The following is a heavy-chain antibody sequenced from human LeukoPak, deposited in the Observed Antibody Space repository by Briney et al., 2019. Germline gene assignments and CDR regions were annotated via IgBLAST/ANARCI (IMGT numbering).Heavy chain of an antibody. CDR1: GYSISSGYY. V-gene: IGHV4-38-2*02. CDR3: ARSYGSGSYYRDYYYYYGMDV. CDR2: IYHSGST. J-gene: IGHJ6*02. D-gene: IGHD3-10*01. Sequence: SETLSLTCTVSGYSISSGYYWGWIRQPPGKGLEWIGSIYHSGSTYYNPSLKSRVTISVDTSKNQFSLKLSSVTAADTAVYYCARSYGSGSYYRDYYYYYGMDVWGQGTTVTVSS.